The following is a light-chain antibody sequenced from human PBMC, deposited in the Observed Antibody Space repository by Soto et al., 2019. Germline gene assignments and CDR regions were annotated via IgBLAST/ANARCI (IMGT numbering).Light chain of an antibody. CDR2: DAS. CDR3: QQYGSSGT. Sequence: EVVMTQSPASLSASPGERVTLSCRASQNIRSSLAWYQQRPGQAPRLLIYDASTRATGIPPRFSGGGSGTEFTLTISRLEPEDFAVYYCQQYGSSGTFGQGTKVEIK. J-gene: IGKJ1*01. CDR1: QNIRSS. V-gene: IGKV3-15*01.